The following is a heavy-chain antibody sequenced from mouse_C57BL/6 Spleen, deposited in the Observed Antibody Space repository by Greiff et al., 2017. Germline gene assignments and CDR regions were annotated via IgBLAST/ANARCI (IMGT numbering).Heavy chain of an antibody. CDR3: ARWAGTYFDY. V-gene: IGHV14-2*01. CDR2: IDPEGGEN. D-gene: IGHD4-1*01. Sequence: VQLKQSGAELVKPGASVKLSCTASGFNIKDYYMHWVKQRTEQGLEWIGRIDPEGGENKYAPKFQGKATLTADTSSHTAYLLLSSRTSEDTAVYYCARWAGTYFDYWGQGTTLTVSS. J-gene: IGHJ2*01. CDR1: GFNIKDYY.